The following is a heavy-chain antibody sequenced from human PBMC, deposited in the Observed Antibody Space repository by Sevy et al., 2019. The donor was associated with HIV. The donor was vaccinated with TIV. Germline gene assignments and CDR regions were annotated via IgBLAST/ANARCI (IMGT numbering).Heavy chain of an antibody. J-gene: IGHJ5*02. CDR3: ASGGWLTLRYNWFAP. CDR1: GGSFNDYY. CDR2: INHSGTT. D-gene: IGHD6-19*01. V-gene: IGHV4-34*01. Sequence: SETLSLTCAVYGGSFNDYYWTWIRQPPGKGLEWIGEINHSGTTNYNPSLKSRVTISLDTSERQFSLNLNPVSAADTGVYYCASGGWLTLRYNWFAPWGQGTLVTVSS.